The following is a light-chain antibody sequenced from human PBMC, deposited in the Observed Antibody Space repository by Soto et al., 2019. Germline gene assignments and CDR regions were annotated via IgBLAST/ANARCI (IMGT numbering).Light chain of an antibody. CDR3: QQRNTWPLT. CDR2: GAS. CDR1: QSVSSR. J-gene: IGKJ1*01. Sequence: EIVLTQSPVTLSLSPGERATLSCRASQSVSSRLAWYQQKPGQAPRLLIYGASNRATGIPARFSGSGSGTDFTLTISSLESGDFAVYYCQQRNTWPLTFGQGTKVDI. V-gene: IGKV3-11*01.